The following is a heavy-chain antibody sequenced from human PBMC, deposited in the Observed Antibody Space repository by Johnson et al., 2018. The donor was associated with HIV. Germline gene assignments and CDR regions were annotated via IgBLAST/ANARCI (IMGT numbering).Heavy chain of an antibody. Sequence: QVQLVESGGGVVQPGRSLRLSCGASGFSFNNYAMHWVRQAPGKGLEWVAVIGYDGSNKYYADSVKGRLTVSRDNSKNTLYLQMTSLRAGDAAVYYCARDYRGRTVDAFDVWGQGTLVIVSS. D-gene: IGHD3-16*02. V-gene: IGHV3-30*04. CDR2: IGYDGSNK. CDR1: GFSFNNYA. CDR3: ARDYRGRTVDAFDV. J-gene: IGHJ3*01.